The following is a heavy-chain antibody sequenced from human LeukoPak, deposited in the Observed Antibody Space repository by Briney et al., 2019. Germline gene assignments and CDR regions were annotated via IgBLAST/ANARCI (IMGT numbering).Heavy chain of an antibody. V-gene: IGHV4-4*07. CDR2: IYSSGSS. CDR1: GASISGYY. D-gene: IGHD6-19*01. J-gene: IGHJ4*02. Sequence: SETLSLTCTVSGASISGYYWSWIRQPAGKGLEWIGRIYSSGSSNYNPSLKSRITMSVDTSKNQFSLNLSSVTAADTAVYYRAREIEVAGRGLDYWGQGSLVTVSS. CDR3: AREIEVAGRGLDY.